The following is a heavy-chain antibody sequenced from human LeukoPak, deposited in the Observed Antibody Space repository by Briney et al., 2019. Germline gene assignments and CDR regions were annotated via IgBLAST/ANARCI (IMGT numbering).Heavy chain of an antibody. J-gene: IGHJ4*02. CDR1: GYTFISHD. Sequence: ASVKVSCKASGYTFISHDINWVRQATGQGLEWMGWMNPNSGNTGYAQKFQGRVTMTRSTSISTAYMELSSLRFEDTAVYYCTRSVRNGHIDYWGQGTLVTVSS. D-gene: IGHD2-21*01. V-gene: IGHV1-8*02. CDR3: TRSVRNGHIDY. CDR2: MNPNSGNT.